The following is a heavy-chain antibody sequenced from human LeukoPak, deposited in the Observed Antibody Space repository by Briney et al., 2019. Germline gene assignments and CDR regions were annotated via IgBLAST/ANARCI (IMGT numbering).Heavy chain of an antibody. V-gene: IGHV1-46*03. CDR2: INPSGGST. Sequence: APVKVSCKASGYTFTSYYMHWVRQAPGQGLEWMGIINPSGGSTSYAQKFQGRVTMTRDTSTSTVYMELSSLRSEDTAVYYCARESGSRNFDYWGQGTLVTVSS. J-gene: IGHJ4*02. D-gene: IGHD1-26*01. CDR3: ARESGSRNFDY. CDR1: GYTFTSYY.